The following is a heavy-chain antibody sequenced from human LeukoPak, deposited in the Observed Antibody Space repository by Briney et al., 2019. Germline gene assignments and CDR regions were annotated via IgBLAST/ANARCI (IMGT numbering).Heavy chain of an antibody. D-gene: IGHD3-9*01. CDR1: GGSISRYY. CDR3: ARAYYDILTGYRYFDY. J-gene: IGHJ4*02. Sequence: SETLSLTCTVSGGSISRYYWSWIRQPPGKGLEWIGYIYYSGSTNYNPSLKSRVTISVDTSKNQFSLKLSSVTAADTAVYYCARAYYDILTGYRYFDYWGQGTLVTVSS. V-gene: IGHV4-59*01. CDR2: IYYSGST.